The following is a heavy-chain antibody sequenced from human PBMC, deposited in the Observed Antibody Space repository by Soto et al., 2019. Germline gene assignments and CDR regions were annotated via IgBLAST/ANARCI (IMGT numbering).Heavy chain of an antibody. CDR2: IYYSGST. Sequence: SETLSATCTLAGGSSSTRSSYCVWIPQPPGKGLEWIGSIYYSGSTYYNPSLKSRVTISVDTSKNQFSLKLSSVTAADTAVYYCASTDATPSYFMDVWLKGTTVTVSS. J-gene: IGHJ6*03. CDR1: GGSSSTRSSY. V-gene: IGHV4-39*01. CDR3: ASTDATPSYFMDV.